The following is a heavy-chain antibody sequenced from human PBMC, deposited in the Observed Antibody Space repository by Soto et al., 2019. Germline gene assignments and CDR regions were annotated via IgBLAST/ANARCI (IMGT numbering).Heavy chain of an antibody. D-gene: IGHD6-13*01. CDR2: VSYDGSNK. CDR3: AKDIGSSSWYWSATLDY. Sequence: QVQLVESGGGVVQPGRSLRLSCAASGFTFSSYGMHWVRQAPGKGLEWVAVVSYDGSNKYYADSVKGRFTISRDNSKSTLYLQMNSLRAEDTAVYYCAKDIGSSSWYWSATLDYWCQGTLVNVSS. CDR1: GFTFSSYG. J-gene: IGHJ4*02. V-gene: IGHV3-30*18.